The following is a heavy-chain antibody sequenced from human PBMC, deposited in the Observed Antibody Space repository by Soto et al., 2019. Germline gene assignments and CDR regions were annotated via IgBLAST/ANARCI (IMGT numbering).Heavy chain of an antibody. CDR2: ISYDGSNK. J-gene: IGHJ4*02. V-gene: IGHV3-30*18. CDR1: GFTFSSYG. CDR3: AKDGDCSSTSCYAGSFHY. D-gene: IGHD2-2*01. Sequence: QVQLVESGGGVVQPGKSLRLSCAASGFTFSSYGMHWVRQAPGKGLEWVAVISYDGSNKYYADSVKGRFTISRDNSKNTLYLQLYSRRPVDTALYYCAKDGDCSSTSCYAGSFHYWGQGTLVTVSS.